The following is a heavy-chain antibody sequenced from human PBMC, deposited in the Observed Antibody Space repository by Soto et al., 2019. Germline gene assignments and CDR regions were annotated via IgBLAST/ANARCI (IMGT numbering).Heavy chain of an antibody. J-gene: IGHJ4*02. Sequence: GGSLRLSCGASGFAFSSYWMEWVRQAPGKGLVWVSYIKTDGSNTNYADSVRGRFTISRDNAKNTLYLQMNSLRVEDTAVYYCARAGYMSGLDYWGQGTLVTVSS. CDR3: ARAGYMSGLDY. V-gene: IGHV3-74*01. D-gene: IGHD5-18*01. CDR1: GFAFSSYW. CDR2: IKTDGSNT.